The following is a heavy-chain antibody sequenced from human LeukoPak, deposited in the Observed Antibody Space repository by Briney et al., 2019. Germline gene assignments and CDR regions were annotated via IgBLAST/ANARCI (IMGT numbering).Heavy chain of an antibody. CDR3: AMQIPAAIYIPPGY. J-gene: IGHJ4*02. Sequence: PSETLSLTCTVSSGSISSYYWSWIRQPPGKGLEWIGYIYYSGSTNYNPSLKSRVTISVDTSKNQFSLKLSSVTAADTAVYYCAMQIPAAIYIPPGYWGQGTLVTVSS. D-gene: IGHD2-2*02. V-gene: IGHV4-59*01. CDR1: SGSISSYY. CDR2: IYYSGST.